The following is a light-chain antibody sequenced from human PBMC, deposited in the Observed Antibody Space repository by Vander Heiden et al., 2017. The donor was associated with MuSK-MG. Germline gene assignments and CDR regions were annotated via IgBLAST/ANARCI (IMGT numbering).Light chain of an antibody. J-gene: IGKJ1*01. Sequence: DIVMTQSPLSLPVTPGEPASISCRSSQSLLHSNGYNYLDWYLQKPGQSPQLLIYLGSNRADGVPDRFSGSGSGTDFTLKISRVEAEDVGVYYCKQALQTPRTFGQGTKVEIK. CDR1: QSLLHSNGYNY. CDR2: LGS. V-gene: IGKV2-28*01. CDR3: KQALQTPRT.